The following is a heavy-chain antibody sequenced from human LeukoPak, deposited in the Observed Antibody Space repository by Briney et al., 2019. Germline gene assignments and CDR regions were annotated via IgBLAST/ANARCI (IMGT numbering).Heavy chain of an antibody. CDR3: AREPDRVRYFDY. CDR2: GST. V-gene: IGHV4-30-2*05. J-gene: IGHJ4*02. D-gene: IGHD1-14*01. Sequence: GSTYYNPSLKSRVTVSVDTSKNQFSLKLSSVTAADTAVYYCAREPDRVRYFDYWGQGTLVTVSS.